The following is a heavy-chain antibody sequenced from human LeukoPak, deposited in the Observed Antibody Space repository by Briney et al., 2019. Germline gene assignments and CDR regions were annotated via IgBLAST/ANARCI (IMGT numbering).Heavy chain of an antibody. J-gene: IGHJ4*02. CDR3: ARGLLWGDDY. CDR1: GFTFSTSW. Sequence: GGSLRLSCAASGFTFSTSWMSWVRQAPGKGPGWVATIKQDGSEKYYVDSVKGRFTISRDNAKNSLYLQMNSLRAEDTAVYYCARGLLWGDDYWGQGTLVTVSS. CDR2: IKQDGSEK. V-gene: IGHV3-7*02. D-gene: IGHD3-16*01.